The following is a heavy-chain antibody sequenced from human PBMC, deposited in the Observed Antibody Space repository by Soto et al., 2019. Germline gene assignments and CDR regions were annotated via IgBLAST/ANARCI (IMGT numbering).Heavy chain of an antibody. Sequence: QVQLVESGGGVVQPGRSLRLSCAASGFPFTSYCMHWVREGPGKGLEWLAVISYDGSNKFYADSVKGRFTISRDNSKNTMYLQMNSLRPEDTALYYCVGGQFYFDYRGQGTLVIVSS. D-gene: IGHD3-10*01. V-gene: IGHV3-30*03. CDR1: GFPFTSYC. J-gene: IGHJ4*02. CDR3: VGGQFYFDY. CDR2: ISYDGSNK.